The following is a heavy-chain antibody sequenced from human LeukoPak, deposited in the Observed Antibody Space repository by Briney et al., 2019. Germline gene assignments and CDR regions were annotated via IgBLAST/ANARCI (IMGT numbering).Heavy chain of an antibody. CDR1: GGTFGSYV. CDR2: ISAYNGNT. J-gene: IGHJ4*02. D-gene: IGHD1-26*01. Sequence: ASVKVSCKASGGTFGSYVINWVRQAPGQGLEWMGWISAYNGNTNYAQKLQGRVTMTTDTSTSTAYMELRSLRSDDTAVYYCARRYPDYYFDYWGQGTLVTVSS. V-gene: IGHV1-18*01. CDR3: ARRYPDYYFDY.